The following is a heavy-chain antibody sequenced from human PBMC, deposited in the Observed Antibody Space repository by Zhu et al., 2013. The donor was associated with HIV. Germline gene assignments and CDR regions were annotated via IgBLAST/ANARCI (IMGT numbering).Heavy chain of an antibody. CDR3: ARWSGSYYDF. CDR2: MNSNSGGT. J-gene: IGHJ4*02. Sequence: QVQLVQPGAEVKEPGASVKVSCKASGYTFTVYHMNWVRQAPGQGLEWMGWMNSNSGGTKYAQKFQGRVTMTRDTSISTAYMELSRLRSDDTAVYYCARWSGSYYDFWGQGTLVTVSS. D-gene: IGHD1-26*01. V-gene: IGHV1-2*02. CDR1: GYTFTVYH.